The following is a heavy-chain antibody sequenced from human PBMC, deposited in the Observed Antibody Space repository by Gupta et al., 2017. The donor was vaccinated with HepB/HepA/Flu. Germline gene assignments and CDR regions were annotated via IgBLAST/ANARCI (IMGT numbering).Heavy chain of an antibody. J-gene: IGHJ4*02. Sequence: EVQLLESGGGLVQPGGSLRLSCVASGFTFSRLVLSWVRQAPGKGLEWVSGISDNVGRTYYADSVKGRFTISRDNSKNTLYLQMNNLRAEDTAFYYCARVVRSGWYYFEYWGQGTLVIVSS. CDR2: ISDNVGRT. CDR1: GFTFSRLV. D-gene: IGHD6-19*01. CDR3: ARVVRSGWYYFEY. V-gene: IGHV3-23*01.